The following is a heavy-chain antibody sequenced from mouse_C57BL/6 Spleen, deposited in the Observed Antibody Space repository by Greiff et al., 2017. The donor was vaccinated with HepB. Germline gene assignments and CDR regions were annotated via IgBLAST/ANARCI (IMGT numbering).Heavy chain of an antibody. CDR2: ISYDGSN. V-gene: IGHV3-6*01. CDR3: ARAGNYYGIAAYYDLDY. J-gene: IGHJ2*01. Sequence: EVKLMESGPGLVKPSQSLSLTCSVSGYSITSCYYWNWIRQFPGNKLEWRGYISYDGSNNYNPSLKNRNSITHDTSTNQFYLKLNSVTTEDTATYYGARAGNYYGIAAYYDLDYWGQGTTLTVSS. CDR1: GYSITSCYY. D-gene: IGHD1-1*02.